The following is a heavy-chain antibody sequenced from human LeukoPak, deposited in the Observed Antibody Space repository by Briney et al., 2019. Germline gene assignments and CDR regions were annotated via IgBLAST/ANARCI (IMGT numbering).Heavy chain of an antibody. D-gene: IGHD3-3*01. CDR2: IIPIFGTA. Sequence: PSVKVSCKASGGTFSSYAISWVRQAPGQGLEWMGGIIPIFGTANYAQKFQGRVTITTDESTSTAYMEMSSLRSEDTAVYYCARAFWSGYYLWWFDPWGQGTLVTVSS. J-gene: IGHJ5*02. CDR1: GGTFSSYA. CDR3: ARAFWSGYYLWWFDP. V-gene: IGHV1-69*05.